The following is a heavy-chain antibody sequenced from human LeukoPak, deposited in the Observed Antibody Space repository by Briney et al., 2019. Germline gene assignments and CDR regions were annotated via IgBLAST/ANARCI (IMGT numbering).Heavy chain of an antibody. V-gene: IGHV3-30*03. CDR3: ARDAFGSIAAQRFDP. CDR2: ISYDGSK. Sequence: PGGSLRLSCAASGFTFSSYGMHWVRQAPGKGLEWVAVISYDGSKYYADSVKGRFTISRDNSKNTLYLQMNSLRAEDTAVYYCARDAFGSIAAQRFDPWGQGTLVTVSS. D-gene: IGHD6-6*01. J-gene: IGHJ5*02. CDR1: GFTFSSYG.